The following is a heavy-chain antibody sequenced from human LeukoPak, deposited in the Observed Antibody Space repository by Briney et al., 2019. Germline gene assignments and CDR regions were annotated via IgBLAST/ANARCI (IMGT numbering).Heavy chain of an antibody. D-gene: IGHD2-21*02. CDR3: ARAGMPPVVTMFDP. J-gene: IGHJ5*02. Sequence: ASVKVSCKASGYTFTSYAMNWVRQAPGQGLEWMGWININTGNPTYAQRFTGRFVFSLDTSVSTAYLLISSLKAEDTAVYYCARAGMPPVVTMFDPWGQGTLVTVSS. V-gene: IGHV7-4-1*02. CDR1: GYTFTSYA. CDR2: ININTGNP.